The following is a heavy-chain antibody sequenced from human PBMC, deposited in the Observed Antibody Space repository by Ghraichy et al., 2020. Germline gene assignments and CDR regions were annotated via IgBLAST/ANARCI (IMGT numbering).Heavy chain of an antibody. V-gene: IGHV4-39*01. CDR2: IYYSGSA. CDR3: ARGLLGYCSSISCYGFDY. Sequence: SETLSLTCTVSGGSISNSSYYWGWIRQSPGKGLEWIGSIYYSGSAYYNPSLKSRVTISVDTPRNQFSLNLRSVTAADTAIYYCARGLLGYCSSISCYGFDYWGQGPLVTVSS. D-gene: IGHD2-2*01. CDR1: GGSISNSSYY. J-gene: IGHJ4*02.